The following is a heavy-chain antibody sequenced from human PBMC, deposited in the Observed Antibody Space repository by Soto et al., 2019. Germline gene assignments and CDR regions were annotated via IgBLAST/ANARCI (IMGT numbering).Heavy chain of an antibody. CDR3: ARGGYSYGWGIDY. J-gene: IGHJ4*02. CDR1: GGTFSSYA. V-gene: IGHV1-69*01. CDR2: IIPIFGTA. Sequence: QVQLVQSGAEVKKPGSSVKVSCKASGGTFSSYAISWVRQAPGQGLEWMGGIIPIFGTANYAQKFQGRVTSAADESTSTAYMELSSLRSEDTAVDYWARGGYSYGWGIDYSGQGALVTVSS. D-gene: IGHD5-18*01.